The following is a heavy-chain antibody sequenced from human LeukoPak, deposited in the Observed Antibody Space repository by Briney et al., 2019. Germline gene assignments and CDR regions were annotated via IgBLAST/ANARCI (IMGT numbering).Heavy chain of an antibody. CDR1: GSTFTIYG. Sequence: SVKVSCKASGSTFTIYGISWVRQAPGQGLEWMGWISAYNGNTNYAQKLQGRVTMTTDTSTSTAYMELRSLRSDDTAVYYCARGNHVIDVPARGDAFDIWGQGTMVTVSS. CDR3: ARGNHVIDVPARGDAFDI. D-gene: IGHD3-10*02. CDR2: ISAYNGNT. J-gene: IGHJ3*02. V-gene: IGHV1-18*04.